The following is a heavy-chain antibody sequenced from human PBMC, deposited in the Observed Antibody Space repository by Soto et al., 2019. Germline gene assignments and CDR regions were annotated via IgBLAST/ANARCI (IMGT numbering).Heavy chain of an antibody. CDR2: INHSGTI. V-gene: IGHV4-34*01. CDR3: ARADRTLVTSYSLDV. CDR1: GGSFSGYY. J-gene: IGHJ6*02. D-gene: IGHD2-21*02. Sequence: PSETPALTCAVYGGSFSGYYWTWIRQPPGKGLEWIGEINHSGTINFNPSLKSRLTISLDTSEKHFSLTLSSVTDADTAAYYCARADRTLVTSYSLDVWVQGTKVT.